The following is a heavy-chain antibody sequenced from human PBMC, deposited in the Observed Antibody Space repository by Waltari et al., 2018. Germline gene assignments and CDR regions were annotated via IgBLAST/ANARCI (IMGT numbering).Heavy chain of an antibody. CDR1: GCSISSSSYY. CDR2: IYYSGST. CDR3: ARVSGYYGYYYYGMDV. D-gene: IGHD3-3*01. V-gene: IGHV4-39*07. J-gene: IGHJ6*02. Sequence: QLQLQESGPGLVKPSETLSLTCTVSGCSISSSSYYWGWIRPPPGKGLEWIGSIYYSGSTYYNPSLKSRVTISVDTSKNQFSLKLSSVTAADTAVYYCARVSGYYGYYYYGMDVWGQGTTVTVSS.